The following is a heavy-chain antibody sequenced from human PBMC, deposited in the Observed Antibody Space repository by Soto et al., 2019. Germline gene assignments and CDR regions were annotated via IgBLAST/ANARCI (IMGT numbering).Heavy chain of an antibody. V-gene: IGHV3-66*01. CDR3: ARGSSGWYRPTNWYFHL. CDR1: GFTVSSNY. D-gene: IGHD6-19*01. Sequence: EVQLVESGGGLVQPGGSLRLSCAASGFTVSSNYMSWVRQAPGKGLEWVSVIYSGGSTYYADSVKGRLTISRDNSKNTLYLQRNSLRAEDTAVYYCARGSSGWYRPTNWYFHLWGRATLVTDSS. CDR2: IYSGGST. J-gene: IGHJ2*01.